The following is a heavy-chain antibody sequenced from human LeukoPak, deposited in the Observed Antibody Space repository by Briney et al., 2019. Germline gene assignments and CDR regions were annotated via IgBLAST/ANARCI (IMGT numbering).Heavy chain of an antibody. D-gene: IGHD2-2*01. CDR1: GLTFSYYG. Sequence: GGSLRLSCAASGLTFSYYGMHWVRQAPGKGLEWVAFIRYDGSNKYYAESVKGRFTISRDNSKNTLYLQMNSLRAEDTAVYYCAKGSSSTSPASVWGKGTTVTVSS. V-gene: IGHV3-30*02. J-gene: IGHJ6*04. CDR3: AKGSSSTSPASV. CDR2: IRYDGSNK.